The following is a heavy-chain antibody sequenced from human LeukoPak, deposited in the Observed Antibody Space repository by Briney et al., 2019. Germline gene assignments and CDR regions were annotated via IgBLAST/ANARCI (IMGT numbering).Heavy chain of an antibody. D-gene: IGHD3-3*01. CDR2: IYTSGST. V-gene: IGHV4-61*02. J-gene: IGHJ5*02. CDR1: GGSISSGSYY. CDR3: ARDPPAYDFWSGYSLGP. Sequence: SETLSLTCTVSGGSISSGSYYWSWIRQPAGKGLEWIGRIYTSGSTNYNPSLKSRVTISVDTSRNQFSLKLSSVTAADTAVYYCARDPPAYDFWSGYSLGPWGQGTLVTVSS.